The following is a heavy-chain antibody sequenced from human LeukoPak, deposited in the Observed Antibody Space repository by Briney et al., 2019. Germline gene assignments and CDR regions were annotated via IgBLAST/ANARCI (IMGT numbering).Heavy chain of an antibody. CDR2: IDWDDDK. CDR3: ARIRAGSGSYYFDY. V-gene: IGHV2-70*11. J-gene: IGHJ4*02. D-gene: IGHD3-10*01. Sequence: TLSLTCTVSGGSISSYYWSWIRQPPGKAPEWLARIDWDDDKYYTTSLKTRLTISKDTSKNQVVLTMTNMDPVDTATYYCARIRAGSGSYYFDYWGQGTLITVSS. CDR1: GGSISSYYW.